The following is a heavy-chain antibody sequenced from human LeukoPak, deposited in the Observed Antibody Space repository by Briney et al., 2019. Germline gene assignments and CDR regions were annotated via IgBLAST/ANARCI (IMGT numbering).Heavy chain of an antibody. CDR1: GFSVSHNY. CDR3: ARHRSSWLIDY. D-gene: IGHD6-6*01. V-gene: IGHV3-23*01. Sequence: GGSLRLSCLVSGFSVSHNYVSWVRQAPWERLQWVSGISDSGGNTYYADSVRGRFTISRDNSKNTLYLQMNSLRAEDTAVYYCARHRSSWLIDYWGQGTLVTVSS. CDR2: ISDSGGNT. J-gene: IGHJ4*02.